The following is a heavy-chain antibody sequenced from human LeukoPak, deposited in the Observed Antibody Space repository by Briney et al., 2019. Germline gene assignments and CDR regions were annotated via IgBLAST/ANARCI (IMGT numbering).Heavy chain of an antibody. J-gene: IGHJ4*02. V-gene: IGHV3-48*03. CDR1: GFTFYSYG. Sequence: GGSLRLSCAASGFTFYSYGMNWVRQAPGKGLEWISYISAGSTVYYADSVKGRFTISRDNGKNSLYLQMNSLRVDDTAVYYCARAFSNQVVTATLDFWGQGTLVTVSS. D-gene: IGHD2-15*01. CDR2: ISAGSTV. CDR3: ARAFSNQVVTATLDF.